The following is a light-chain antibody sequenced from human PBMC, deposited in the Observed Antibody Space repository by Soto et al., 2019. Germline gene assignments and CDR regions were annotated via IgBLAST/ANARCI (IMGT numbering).Light chain of an antibody. V-gene: IGLV2-23*02. CDR1: SGDVGSYNL. CDR3: CSYAGNSEV. Sequence: QSVLTQPASVSGSPGQSITIPCTGTSGDVGSYNLVSWYQQHPGKAPKLLIYEVTERPSGVSNRFSGSKSGSTASLTISGRQPDDEADYYCCSYAGNSEVFGTGTKVTVL. J-gene: IGLJ1*01. CDR2: EVT.